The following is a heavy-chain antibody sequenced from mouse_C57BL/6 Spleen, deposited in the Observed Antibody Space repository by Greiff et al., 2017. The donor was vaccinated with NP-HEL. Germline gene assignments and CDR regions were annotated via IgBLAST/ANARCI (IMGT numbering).Heavy chain of an antibody. D-gene: IGHD2-5*01. V-gene: IGHV2-2*01. Sequence: VKLMESGPGLVQPSQSLSITCTVSGFSLTSYGVHWVRQSPGKGLEWLGVIWSGGSTDYNAAFISRLSISKDNSKSQVFFKMNSLQADDTAIYYCARNGGYYSNSYCDYWGQGTTLTVSS. CDR1: GFSLTSYG. J-gene: IGHJ2*01. CDR2: IWSGGST. CDR3: ARNGGYYSNSYCDY.